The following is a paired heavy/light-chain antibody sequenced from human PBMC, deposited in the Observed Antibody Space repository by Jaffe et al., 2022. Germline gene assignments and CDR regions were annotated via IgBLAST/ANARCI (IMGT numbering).Heavy chain of an antibody. Sequence: QVQLVESGGGVVQPGRSLRLSCAASGFSFNTYGMHWVRQAPGKGLEWVAVISHDGNDIHYADSVKGRFTISRDNSKNTLYLQINSLRAEDTAVYYCAKDLPWNAGWGQGTLVTVSS. V-gene: IGHV3-30*18. CDR3: AKDLPWNAG. CDR2: ISHDGNDI. D-gene: IGHD1-1*01. J-gene: IGHJ4*02. CDR1: GFSFNTYG.
Light chain of an antibody. Sequence: IVVTQSPDSLAVSLGERATINCKSSQSLLYSSDNKNYLAWFQHKPGQPPKLLIYWASTRESGVPDRFSGSGSGTDFTLTISSLQAEDAAVYYCQQYYSTPRTFGPGTKLEIK. CDR1: QSLLYSSDNKNY. CDR3: QQYYSTPRT. J-gene: IGKJ3*01. V-gene: IGKV4-1*01. CDR2: WAS.